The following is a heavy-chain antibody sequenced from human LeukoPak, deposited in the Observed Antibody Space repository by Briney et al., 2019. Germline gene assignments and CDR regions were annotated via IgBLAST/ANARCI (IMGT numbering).Heavy chain of an antibody. CDR1: GGTFSSYA. J-gene: IGHJ4*02. CDR2: IIPILGIA. Sequence: SVKVSCKASGGTFSSYAISWVRQAPGQGLEWMGRIIPILGIANYAQKFQGRVTITADKSTSTAYMELSSLRSDDTAVYYCARDGGVVVPAAIHDYWGQGTLVTVSS. CDR3: ARDGGVVVPAAIHDY. D-gene: IGHD2-2*02. V-gene: IGHV1-69*04.